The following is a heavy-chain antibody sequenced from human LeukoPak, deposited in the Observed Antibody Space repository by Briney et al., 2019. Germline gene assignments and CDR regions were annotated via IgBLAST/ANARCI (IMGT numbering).Heavy chain of an antibody. CDR2: IKQDGSEK. CDR1: GFTFSSYW. Sequence: GGSLRLSCAASGFTFSSYWMSWVRQAPGKGLEWVANIKQDGSEKYYVDSVKGRVTISIDNAKNSLYLQMSSLRAEDTAVYYCARASGGVSGYDLYYLDYWGQGTLVTVSS. J-gene: IGHJ4*02. D-gene: IGHD5-12*01. V-gene: IGHV3-7*01. CDR3: ARASGGVSGYDLYYLDY.